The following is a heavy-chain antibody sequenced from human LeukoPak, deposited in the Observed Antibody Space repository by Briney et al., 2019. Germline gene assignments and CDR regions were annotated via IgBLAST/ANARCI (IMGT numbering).Heavy chain of an antibody. CDR3: ARASHGSNSEFDY. CDR1: GVSISGYY. J-gene: IGHJ4*02. D-gene: IGHD4-23*01. V-gene: IGHV4-59*01. Sequence: PSETLSLTCTVSGVSISGYYWTWIRQPPGKGLEWIGFIYYRGSTNYNPSLKSRVTISLDTSRNQFSLKLSSVTAADTAVYYCARASHGSNSEFDYWGQGTLVTVSS. CDR2: IYYRGST.